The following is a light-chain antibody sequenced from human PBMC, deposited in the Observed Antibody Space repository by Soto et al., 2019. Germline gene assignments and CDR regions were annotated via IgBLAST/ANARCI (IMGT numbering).Light chain of an antibody. J-gene: IGKJ1*01. Sequence: DIPMTQSPSTLSASVGDRVTITCRASQSISSRLAWYQQKPGKAPKLLIYKASSLESGVPSRFSGSGSGTEFTLTISSLQPDDFATYDCQQYNSYSRTFGQGTKVEIK. CDR2: KAS. CDR1: QSISSR. CDR3: QQYNSYSRT. V-gene: IGKV1-5*03.